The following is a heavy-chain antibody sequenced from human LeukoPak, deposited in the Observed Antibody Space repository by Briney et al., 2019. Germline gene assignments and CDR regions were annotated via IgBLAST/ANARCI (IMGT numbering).Heavy chain of an antibody. V-gene: IGHV3-30-3*01. CDR1: GFTFSSYT. CDR2: ISFDGNTK. Sequence: PGGSLRLSCAASGFTFSSYTMHWVRQAPGKGLEWVAVISFDGNTKFYADPVRGRFTSSRDNSKNMLYLQMNSLTAEDTAVYCCSREGREGYNYPALDFWGQGILVTVSS. CDR3: SREGREGYNYPALDF. D-gene: IGHD5-24*01. J-gene: IGHJ4*02.